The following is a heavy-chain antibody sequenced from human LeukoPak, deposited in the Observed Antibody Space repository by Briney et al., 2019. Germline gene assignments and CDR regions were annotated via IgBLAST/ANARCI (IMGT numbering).Heavy chain of an antibody. CDR2: ISAYNGNT. D-gene: IGHD3-22*01. CDR3: ARVIAARSTYYYDSSGYYEDY. J-gene: IGHJ4*02. V-gene: IGHV1-18*01. Sequence: ASVKVSFKASGYTFTSYGISWVRQAPGQGLEGMGLISAYNGNTSYAQKLQGRVTMTTDTSTSTAYMEPRSLRSDDTAVYYCARVIAARSTYYYDSSGYYEDYWGQGNLVTVSS. CDR1: GYTFTSYG.